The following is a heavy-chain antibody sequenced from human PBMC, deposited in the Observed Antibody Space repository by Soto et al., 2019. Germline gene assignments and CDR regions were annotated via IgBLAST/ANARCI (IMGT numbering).Heavy chain of an antibody. J-gene: IGHJ4*02. CDR2: ISANNGNT. CDR3: ARVAFYGYSSSWYYFDY. CDR1: GYTFTSYG. Sequence: GASVKVSCKASGYTFTSYGISWVRQAPGQGLEWMGWISANNGNTNYAQKFQGRVTMTRDTSTSTTYMELSRLRSDDTAVYYCARVAFYGYSSSWYYFDYWGQGTLVTGSA. D-gene: IGHD6-13*01. V-gene: IGHV1-18*01.